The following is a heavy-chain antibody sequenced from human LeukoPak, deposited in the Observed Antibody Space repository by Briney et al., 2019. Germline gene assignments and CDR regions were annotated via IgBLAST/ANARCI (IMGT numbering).Heavy chain of an antibody. Sequence: ASVKVSCKASGYTFTSYGISWVRQAPGQGLEWMRWISAYNGNTNYAQKLQGRVTMTTDTSTSTAYMELRSLRSDDTAVYYCARDGLRFLEWLVPDAFDIWGQGTMVTVSS. CDR3: ARDGLRFLEWLVPDAFDI. D-gene: IGHD3-3*01. V-gene: IGHV1-18*01. J-gene: IGHJ3*02. CDR2: ISAYNGNT. CDR1: GYTFTSYG.